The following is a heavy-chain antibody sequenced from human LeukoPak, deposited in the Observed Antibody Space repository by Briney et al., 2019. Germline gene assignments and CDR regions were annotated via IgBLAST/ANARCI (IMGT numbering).Heavy chain of an antibody. CDR2: FSPENGEA. CDR3: ATYLSSSSSLFDY. CDR1: GYTLSDDS. Sequence: ASVKVSCKVSGYTLSDDSMHWVRQPPGKGLEWMGGFSPENGEAVYAQKFQGRVRMTEDTSTDTATMDLSSLRSEDTAVYFCATYLSSSSSLFDYWGQGTLITVSS. V-gene: IGHV1-24*01. J-gene: IGHJ4*02. D-gene: IGHD6-6*01.